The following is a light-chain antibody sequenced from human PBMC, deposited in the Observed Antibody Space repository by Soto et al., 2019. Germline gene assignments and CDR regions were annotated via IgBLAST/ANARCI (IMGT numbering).Light chain of an antibody. J-gene: IGKJ1*01. CDR1: QSVSSSY. Sequence: EIVLTQSPGTLSLSPGERATLSFSASQSVSSSYLAWYQQKPGQAPRLLIYGASNRATGIPARFSGSGSGTDFTLTISSLEPEDFAVYYCQHRSNWPPTFGQGTKVDIK. CDR2: GAS. V-gene: IGKV3D-20*02. CDR3: QHRSNWPPT.